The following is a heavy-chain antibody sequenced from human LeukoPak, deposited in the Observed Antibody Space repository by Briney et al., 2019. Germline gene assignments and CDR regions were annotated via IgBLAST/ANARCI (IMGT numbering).Heavy chain of an antibody. J-gene: IGHJ3*02. CDR2: IIPIFGTA. D-gene: IGHD2-15*01. CDR1: GYTFTSYG. CDR3: ARVLYCGGGSCYSHDAFDI. V-gene: IGHV1-69*06. Sequence: GASVKVSCKASGYTFTSYGISWVRQAPGQGLEWMGGIIPIFGTANYAQKFQGRVTITADKSTSTAYMELSSLKSDDTAFYYCARVLYCGGGSCYSHDAFDIWGQGTMVTVSS.